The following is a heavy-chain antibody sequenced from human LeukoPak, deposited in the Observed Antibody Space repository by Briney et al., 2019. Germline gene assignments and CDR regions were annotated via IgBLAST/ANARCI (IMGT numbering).Heavy chain of an antibody. V-gene: IGHV3-23*01. J-gene: IGHJ4*02. CDR3: AKEGSSGWTRSFDY. Sequence: GGSLRLSCEASGFTFSSYGMSWVRQAPGKGLEWVSSISGGGGNTNYADSVKGRFTISRDNSENTLYLQMNTLRAEDTAVYYCAKEGSSGWTRSFDYWGQGTLVTVSS. CDR2: ISGGGGNT. CDR1: GFTFSSYG. D-gene: IGHD6-19*01.